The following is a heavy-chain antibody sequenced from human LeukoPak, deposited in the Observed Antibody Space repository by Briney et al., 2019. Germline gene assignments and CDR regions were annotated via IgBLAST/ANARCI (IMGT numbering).Heavy chain of an antibody. J-gene: IGHJ2*01. D-gene: IGHD3-3*02. CDR3: ARTHFWSGYYRDWYFDL. Sequence: SETLSLTCTVSGGSISSYYWSWIRQPAGKGLEWIGRIYTSGSTNYNPSLKSRVTMSVDTSKNQFSLKLSSVTAADTAVYYCARTHFWSGYYRDWYFDLWGRGTLVTVSS. CDR1: GGSISSYY. V-gene: IGHV4-4*07. CDR2: IYTSGST.